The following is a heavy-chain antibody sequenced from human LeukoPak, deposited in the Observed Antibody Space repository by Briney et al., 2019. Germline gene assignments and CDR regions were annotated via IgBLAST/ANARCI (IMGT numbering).Heavy chain of an antibody. CDR3: ARNQQLGGHSYYYYGMDV. CDR1: GFAFSHFG. J-gene: IGHJ6*02. V-gene: IGHV3-23*01. CDR2: ISGGGVTT. Sequence: GGSLRLSCAASGFAFSHFGMYWVRQAPGKGLEWVSGISGGGVTTYYADSVKGRFTISRDNSKNTLYLQMNSLRADDTAIYYCARNQQLGGHSYYYYGMDVWGQGTTVTVSS. D-gene: IGHD3-16*01.